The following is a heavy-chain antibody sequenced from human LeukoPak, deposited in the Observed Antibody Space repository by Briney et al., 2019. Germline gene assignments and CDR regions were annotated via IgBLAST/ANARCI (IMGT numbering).Heavy chain of an antibody. CDR3: AREPTYTSTWYTSCDY. D-gene: IGHD6-13*01. Sequence: GGSLRLSCAASGFTFTNYNMNWVRQAPGKGLEWVSYITGSSTIYYADSVKGRFTISRDNAKNSLYLQMNRLRAEDTAVYYCAREPTYTSTWYTSCDYWGQGILVTVSS. CDR2: ITGSSTI. CDR1: GFTFTNYN. J-gene: IGHJ4*02. V-gene: IGHV3-48*01.